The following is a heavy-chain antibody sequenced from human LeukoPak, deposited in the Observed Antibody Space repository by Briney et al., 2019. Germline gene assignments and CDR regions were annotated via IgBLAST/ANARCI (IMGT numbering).Heavy chain of an antibody. CDR3: ARAPRYDILTGYHFNWFDP. V-gene: IGHV4-59*12. CDR1: GGSISSYY. J-gene: IGHJ5*02. D-gene: IGHD3-9*01. CDR2: FYYSGST. Sequence: SETLSLTCTVSGGSISSYYWSWIRQPPGKGLGWIGYFYYSGSTSYHPSLKSRVTISVHTSKNQFSLKLSSVPAADTAVYYCARAPRYDILTGYHFNWFDPWGQGTLVTVSS.